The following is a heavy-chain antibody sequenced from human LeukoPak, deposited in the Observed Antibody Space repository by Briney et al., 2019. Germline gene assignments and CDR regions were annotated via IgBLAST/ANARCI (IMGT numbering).Heavy chain of an antibody. D-gene: IGHD5-18*01. CDR3: ARRATTERGHSYGLDF. Sequence: GGSLRLSCAASGFTFSSYWMSWVRQAPGKGPEWVANIKQDGSEKYYVDSVKGRFTISRDNAKNSLYLQMNSLRAEDTAMYYCARRATTERGHSYGLDFWGQGTLVTVSS. CDR2: IKQDGSEK. J-gene: IGHJ4*02. CDR1: GFTFSSYW. V-gene: IGHV3-7*01.